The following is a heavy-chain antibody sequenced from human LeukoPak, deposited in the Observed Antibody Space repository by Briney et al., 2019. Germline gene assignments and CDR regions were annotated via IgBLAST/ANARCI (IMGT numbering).Heavy chain of an antibody. V-gene: IGHV3-21*01. CDR2: ISSSSSYI. J-gene: IGHJ5*02. CDR3: ARMGAYGSGSSPYP. Sequence: GGSLRLSCAASGFTFSSYSMTWARQAPGKGLEWVSSISSSSSYIYYADSVKGRFTISRDNAKNSLYLQMNSLRAEDTAVYYCARMGAYGSGSSPYPWGQGTLVTVSS. D-gene: IGHD3-10*01. CDR1: GFTFSSYS.